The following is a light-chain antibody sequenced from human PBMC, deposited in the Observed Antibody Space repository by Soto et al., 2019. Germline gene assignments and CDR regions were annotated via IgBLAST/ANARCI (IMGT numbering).Light chain of an antibody. Sequence: DIVLTQTPVTLPLSPGERATLSCRASQSVTSNYLAWYQQKPGQAPRLLIHGASSRATGIPDRFSGSGSGTDFTLTISSLQHEDFATYYCQQSYYHPTFGQGTKVDIK. J-gene: IGKJ1*01. CDR1: QSVTSNY. V-gene: IGKV3D-20*02. CDR2: GAS. CDR3: QQSYYHPT.